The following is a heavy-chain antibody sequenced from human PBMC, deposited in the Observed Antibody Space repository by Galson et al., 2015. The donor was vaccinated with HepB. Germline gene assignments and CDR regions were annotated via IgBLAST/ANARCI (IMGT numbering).Heavy chain of an antibody. CDR1: GFTFSSYW. D-gene: IGHD6-6*01. J-gene: IGHJ6*03. Sequence: SLRLSCAASGFTFSSYWMSWVRQAPGKGLEWVANIEQDGSEKYYVDSVKGRFTMSRDNAKNSLYLQMNSLRAEDTAVYYCARDLYRTSSGVYEYYYMDVWGKGTTVTVSS. V-gene: IGHV3-7*03. CDR3: ARDLYRTSSGVYEYYYMDV. CDR2: IEQDGSEK.